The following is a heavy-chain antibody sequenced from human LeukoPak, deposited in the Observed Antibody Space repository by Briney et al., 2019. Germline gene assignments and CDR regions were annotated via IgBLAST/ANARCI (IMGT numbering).Heavy chain of an antibody. CDR2: IIPVFGTA. CDR1: GGTFSSYA. V-gene: IGHV1-69*01. D-gene: IGHD2-2*01. J-gene: IGHJ6*03. CDR3: ASALKRGYCSSTSCYYYYYYMDV. Sequence: SVKVSCKASGGTFSSYAISWVRQAPGQGLEWMGGIIPVFGTANYAQKFQGRVTITADESTSTAYMELSSLRSEDTAVYYCASALKRGYCSSTSCYYYYYYMDVWGKGTTVTVSS.